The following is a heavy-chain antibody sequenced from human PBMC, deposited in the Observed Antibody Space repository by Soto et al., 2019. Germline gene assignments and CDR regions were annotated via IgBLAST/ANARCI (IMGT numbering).Heavy chain of an antibody. CDR3: AKGGYCSSTTCYEY. V-gene: IGHV3-23*01. J-gene: IGHJ4*02. Sequence: ESGGGLVQPGGSLRLSCAASGFTFSNYAMTWVRQAPGKGLEWVSTIGGSGAYTYYADSVKGRFTISRDNSKNTLYLQMNSLRAEDTAVFYCAKGGYCSSTTCYEYWGQGTLVTVSS. CDR1: GFTFSNYA. D-gene: IGHD2-2*01. CDR2: IGGSGAYT.